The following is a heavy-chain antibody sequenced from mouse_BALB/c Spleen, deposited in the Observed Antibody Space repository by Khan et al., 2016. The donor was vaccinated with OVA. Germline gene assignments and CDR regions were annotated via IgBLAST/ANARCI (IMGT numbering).Heavy chain of an antibody. J-gene: IGHJ2*01. V-gene: IGHV1-7*01. CDR3: ARDGSDY. CDR1: GYTFTTYW. Sequence: QVQLQQSGTELAKPGASVKMSCKASGYTFTTYWMHWVKQRPGQGLEWIGYINPTSGYTDYNEKFKDKATLSADKSSSTAHMQLSSLTSEDSAVYYCARDGSDYWGQGTTLTVSS. CDR2: INPTSGYT. D-gene: IGHD2-3*01.